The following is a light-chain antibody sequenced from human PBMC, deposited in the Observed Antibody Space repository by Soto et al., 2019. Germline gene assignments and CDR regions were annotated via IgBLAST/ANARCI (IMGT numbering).Light chain of an antibody. CDR3: QQRSNWPPWT. CDR2: DAS. J-gene: IGKJ3*01. CDR1: QVVHPD. Sequence: EVVLTQFPATLSLSPGERATLSCRASQVVHPDLAWYQQKPGQPHRLLIYDASNWATGVPPRFSGSGSGTDFTLTISSLEPEDAAVYYCQQRSNWPPWTFGPGTKVDF. V-gene: IGKV3-11*01.